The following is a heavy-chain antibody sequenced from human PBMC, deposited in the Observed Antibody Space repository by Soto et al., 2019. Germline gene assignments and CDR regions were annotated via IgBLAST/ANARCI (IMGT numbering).Heavy chain of an antibody. CDR1: GGSISSGGYY. Sequence: QVQLQESGPGLVKPSQTLSLTCTVSGGSISSGGYYWSWIRQHPGKGLEWIGYIYYSGSTYYNPSLESRVTISVDTSKNQFSLKLSSVTAAYTAVYYCARAVVAQNNWFDPWGQGTLVTVSS. CDR3: ARAVVAQNNWFDP. D-gene: IGHD3-22*01. CDR2: IYYSGST. V-gene: IGHV4-31*03. J-gene: IGHJ5*02.